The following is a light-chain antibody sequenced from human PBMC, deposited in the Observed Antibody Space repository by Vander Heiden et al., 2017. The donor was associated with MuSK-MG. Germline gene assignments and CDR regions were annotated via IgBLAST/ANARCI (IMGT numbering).Light chain of an antibody. CDR3: QQRDIWPLS. V-gene: IGKV3-11*01. CDR1: QSVNSH. J-gene: IGKJ4*01. Sequence: EIVLTQSPATLSLSPGERATLSCRASQSVNSHLAWYQQKPGQAPRLLLYDASNRATGIPARFSGRGSGTDFTLTISSLEAEDFAVYYCQQRDIWPLSFGGGTKVEIK. CDR2: DAS.